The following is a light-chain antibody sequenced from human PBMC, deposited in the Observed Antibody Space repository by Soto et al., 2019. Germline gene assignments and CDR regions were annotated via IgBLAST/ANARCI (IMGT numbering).Light chain of an antibody. CDR2: GAS. CDR1: QSVSSSY. CDR3: QQYGSSPWT. V-gene: IGKV3-20*01. Sequence: EIVLTQSPGTLSSSPGERATLSCRASQSVSSSYLAWYQQKPGQAPRLLIYGASSRDTGIPDRFSGSGSGTDFTLTISRLEPEDFAMYYCQQYGSSPWTFGQGTKVEIK. J-gene: IGKJ1*01.